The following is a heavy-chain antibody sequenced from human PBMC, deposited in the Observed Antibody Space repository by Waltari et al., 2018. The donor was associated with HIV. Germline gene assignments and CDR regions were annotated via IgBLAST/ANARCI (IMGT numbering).Heavy chain of an antibody. V-gene: IGHV3-7*01. J-gene: IGHJ3*02. CDR3: ARMGLMMYAIGAFDI. CDR1: GFTFSLYW. CDR2: KKQDGSEK. D-gene: IGHD2-8*01. Sequence: EVQLVESGGGLVQPGGSLRLSCAASGFTFSLYWMSWVRQAPGKGLEWGANKKQDGSEKHYGDSVKGRFTISRDNAKKSLYLQMNSLRAEDTAVYYCARMGLMMYAIGAFDIWGQGTMVTVSS.